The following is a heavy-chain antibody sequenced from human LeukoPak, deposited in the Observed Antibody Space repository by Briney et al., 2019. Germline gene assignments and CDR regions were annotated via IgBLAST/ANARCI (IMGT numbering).Heavy chain of an antibody. CDR1: GYTFTSYG. J-gene: IGHJ4*02. Sequence: GASVKVSCKASGYTFTSYGISWVRQAPGQGLEWMGGIIPIFGTANYAQKFQGRVTITTDESTSTAYMELSSLRSEDTAVYYCARASRDGYNFGYYFDYWGQGTLVTVSS. D-gene: IGHD5-24*01. V-gene: IGHV1-69*05. CDR2: IIPIFGTA. CDR3: ARASRDGYNFGYYFDY.